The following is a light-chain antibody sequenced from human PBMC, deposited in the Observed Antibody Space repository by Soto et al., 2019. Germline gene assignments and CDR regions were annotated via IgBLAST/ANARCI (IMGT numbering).Light chain of an antibody. CDR1: QSVSSY. CDR3: QQRSNWLT. Sequence: EIVLTQSPATLSLSPGERATLSCRASQSVSSYLAWYQQKPSQAPRLLIYDASNRATGIPAKFSGSGSATDFTLTISSLEPEDFAVYYCQQRSNWLTFGGGTKVEIK. J-gene: IGKJ4*01. CDR2: DAS. V-gene: IGKV3-11*01.